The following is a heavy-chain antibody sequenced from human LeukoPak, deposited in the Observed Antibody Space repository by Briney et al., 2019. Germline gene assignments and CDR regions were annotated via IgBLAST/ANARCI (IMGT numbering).Heavy chain of an antibody. Sequence: GGSLRLSCAASGFTFSSYAMSWVRQAPGKGLEWVSATSGGGGGTFYADSVKGRFTISRDNSKNTLYLQMNSLRAEDTAVYYCAKGSGSGWYGWFAPWGQGTLVTVSS. V-gene: IGHV3-23*01. CDR2: TSGGGGGT. CDR1: GFTFSSYA. CDR3: AKGSGSGWYGWFAP. D-gene: IGHD6-19*01. J-gene: IGHJ5*02.